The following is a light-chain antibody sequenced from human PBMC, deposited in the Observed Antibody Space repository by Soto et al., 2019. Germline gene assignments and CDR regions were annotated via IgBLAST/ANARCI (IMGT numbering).Light chain of an antibody. CDR1: QSVTSGY. CDR3: QQYGSSPLT. CDR2: GAS. V-gene: IGKV3-20*01. J-gene: IGKJ1*01. Sequence: ENVLTQSPGTLSLSPGDRATLSCRASQSVTSGYLAWYQQKPGQAPRLLIFGASSGATGIPDRFSGSGSGTDFTLTISRLEPEDVAVYYCQQYGSSPLTFGQGTKVDIK.